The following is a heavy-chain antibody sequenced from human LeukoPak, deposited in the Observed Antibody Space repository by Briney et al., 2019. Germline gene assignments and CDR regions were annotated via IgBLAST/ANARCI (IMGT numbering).Heavy chain of an antibody. J-gene: IGHJ4*02. D-gene: IGHD2-2*01. V-gene: IGHV3-21*01. CDR1: GFTFSSYA. CDR3: ARDVPAAPPDY. CDR2: ISSSSYI. Sequence: PGGSLRLSCAASGFTFSSYAMSWVRQAPGKGLEWVSSISSSSYIYYADSVKGRFTISRDNAKNSPYLQMNSLRAEDTAVYYCARDVPAAPPDYWGQGTLVTVSS.